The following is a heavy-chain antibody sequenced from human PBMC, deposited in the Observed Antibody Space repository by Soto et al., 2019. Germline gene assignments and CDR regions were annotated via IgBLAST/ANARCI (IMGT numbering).Heavy chain of an antibody. J-gene: IGHJ4*02. CDR1: GYTLIMYY. V-gene: IGHV1-46*01. CDR3: ARSPYSSGYYYAIDY. Sequence: ASVKVSCKASGYTLIMYYIHWVRQAPGQGLEWMGLINPSSGSTTYAQKFQGRVTMTRDTSTSTVYMDLSSLRSEDTAVYYCARSPYSSGYYYAIDYWGQGTQVTVSS. D-gene: IGHD3-22*01. CDR2: INPSSGST.